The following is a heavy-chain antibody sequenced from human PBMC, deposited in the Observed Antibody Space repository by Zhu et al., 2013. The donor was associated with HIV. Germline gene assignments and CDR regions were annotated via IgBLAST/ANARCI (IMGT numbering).Heavy chain of an antibody. Sequence: VQVLESGGGLVQPGGSLRLSCAASGFTFSTYAMTWVRQPPGRGLEWVSSISGSGGSTYYADSVKGRFTISRDNSKNTPYLQMNSLRAEDTAVYYCARAVRIAAGRYYYYYYMDVWGKGTTVTVSS. J-gene: IGHJ6*03. CDR1: GFTFSTYA. CDR3: ARAVRIAAGRYYYYYYMDV. D-gene: IGHD6-13*01. CDR2: ISGSGGST. V-gene: IGHV3-23*01.